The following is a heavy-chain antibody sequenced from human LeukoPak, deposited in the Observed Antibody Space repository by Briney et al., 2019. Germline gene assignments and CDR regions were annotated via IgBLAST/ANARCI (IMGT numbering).Heavy chain of an antibody. Sequence: PGGSPRLSCAASGFTFSSYGMHWVRQAPGKGLEWVAFIRYDGSNKYYADSVKGRFTISRDNSKNTLYPQMNSLRAEDTAVYYCAKDRLGIVVVVAATGYFDYWGQGTLVTVSS. CDR1: GFTFSSYG. CDR2: IRYDGSNK. V-gene: IGHV3-30*02. CDR3: AKDRLGIVVVVAATGYFDY. J-gene: IGHJ4*02. D-gene: IGHD2-15*01.